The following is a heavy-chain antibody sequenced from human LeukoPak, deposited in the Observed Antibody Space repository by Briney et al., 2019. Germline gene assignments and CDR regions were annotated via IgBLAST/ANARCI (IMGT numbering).Heavy chain of an antibody. CDR2: ISGSGGST. J-gene: IGHJ6*03. D-gene: IGHD3-10*01. Sequence: PGGSLRLSCAASGFTFSSYAMSWVRQAPGKGLEWVSAISGSGGSTYYADSMKGRFTISRDNSKNTLYLQMNSLRAEDTAVYYCAKDPMAYYYYYMDVWGKGTTVTVSS. CDR1: GFTFSSYA. CDR3: AKDPMAYYYYYMDV. V-gene: IGHV3-23*01.